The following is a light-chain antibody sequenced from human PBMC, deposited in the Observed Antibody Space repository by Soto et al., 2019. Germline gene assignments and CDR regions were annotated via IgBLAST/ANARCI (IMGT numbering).Light chain of an antibody. V-gene: IGKV3-20*01. CDR3: QHYDNTPPSVT. CDR2: GAS. CDR1: QSVSSDY. J-gene: IGKJ3*01. Sequence: IVLTQSPDTLSLSPWERATLSCRASQSVSSDYLVWYQQKPGQAPRLLIYGASRRATGIPDRFSGGGSGTDFILTISRLEPEDFAVYYCQHYDNTPPSVTFGPGTKVDIK.